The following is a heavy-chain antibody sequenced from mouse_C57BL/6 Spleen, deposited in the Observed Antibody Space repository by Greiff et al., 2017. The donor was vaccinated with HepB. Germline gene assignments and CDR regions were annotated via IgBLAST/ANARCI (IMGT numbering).Heavy chain of an antibody. CDR2: IYPGDGDT. CDR3: ARSGVTTVVDPWFAY. V-gene: IGHV1-82*01. J-gene: IGHJ3*01. D-gene: IGHD1-1*01. Sequence: QVQLKESGPELVKPGASVKISCKASGYAFSSYWMNWVKQRPGKGLEWIGRIYPGDGDTNYNGKFKGKATLTADKSSSTAYMQLSSLTSEDSAVYFCARSGVTTVVDPWFAYWGQGTLVTVSA. CDR1: GYAFSSYW.